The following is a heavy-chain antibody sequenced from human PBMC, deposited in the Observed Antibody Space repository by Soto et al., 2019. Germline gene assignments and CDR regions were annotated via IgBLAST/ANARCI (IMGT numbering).Heavy chain of an antibody. V-gene: IGHV3-64*01. Sequence: PGGSLRLSCAASGFTFSSYAMHWVRQAPGKGLEYVSAISSNGGSTYYANSVKGRFTISRDNSKNTLYLQMGSLRAEDMAVYYCARDQYPAPTPRSAFDPWGQGTLVTVSS. CDR1: GFTFSSYA. CDR3: ARDQYPAPTPRSAFDP. J-gene: IGHJ5*02. CDR2: ISSNGGST.